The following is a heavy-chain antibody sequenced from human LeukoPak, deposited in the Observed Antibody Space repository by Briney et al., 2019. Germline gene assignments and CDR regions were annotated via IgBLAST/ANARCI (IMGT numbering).Heavy chain of an antibody. CDR1: GFTFSSYS. Sequence: GGSLRPSCAASGFTFSSYSMNWVRQAPGKGLEWVSYISSSSSTIYYADSVKGRFTISRDNAKNSLYLQMNSLRDEDTAVYYCARTFGVGATPHFDYWGQGTLVTVSS. CDR2: ISSSSSTI. V-gene: IGHV3-48*02. J-gene: IGHJ4*02. CDR3: ARTFGVGATPHFDY. D-gene: IGHD1-26*01.